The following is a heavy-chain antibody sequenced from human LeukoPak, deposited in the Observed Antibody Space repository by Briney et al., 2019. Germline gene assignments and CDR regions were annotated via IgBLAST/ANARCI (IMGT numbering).Heavy chain of an antibody. D-gene: IGHD1-1*01. J-gene: IGHJ6*03. Sequence: GASVKVSCKASGYTFTNYYMHWVRQAPGQGLEWMGTIHPGGGSTNYPQKFQGRVTMTRDTSTSTIYMELSSLRSEDTAVYYCARRNMERRHYHYYYMDVWGKGTTVTVSS. CDR3: ARRNMERRHYHYYYMDV. CDR2: IHPGGGST. V-gene: IGHV1-46*01. CDR1: GYTFTNYY.